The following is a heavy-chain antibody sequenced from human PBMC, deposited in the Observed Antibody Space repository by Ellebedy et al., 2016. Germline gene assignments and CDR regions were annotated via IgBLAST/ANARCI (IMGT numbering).Heavy chain of an antibody. V-gene: IGHV3-49*03. J-gene: IGHJ4*02. CDR1: GFTFGDYA. D-gene: IGHD3-9*01. CDR2: IRAIAYGGTA. Sequence: GGSLRLXXATSGFTFGDYAVSWFRQAPGKGLEWVGFIRAIAYGGTAEYAASVQGRFIISRDDSNSIAYLQANNLRTEDTAVYFCSRFNFGMVEYFDWFDFWGQGTLVTVSS. CDR3: SRFNFGMVEYFDWFDF.